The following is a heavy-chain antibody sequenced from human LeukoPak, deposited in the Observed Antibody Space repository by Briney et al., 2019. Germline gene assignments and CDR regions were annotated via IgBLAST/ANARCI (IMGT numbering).Heavy chain of an antibody. CDR3: AILGATTTGTNWFDP. D-gene: IGHD1-26*01. V-gene: IGHV1-2*02. CDR2: INPNSGGT. CDR1: GYTFTGYY. Sequence: ASVKVSCKASGYTFTGYYMHWVRQAPGQGLEWMGWINPNSGGTNYAQKFQGRVTVTRDTSISTAYMELSRLRSDDTAVYYCAILGATTTGTNWFDPWGQGTLVTVSS. J-gene: IGHJ5*02.